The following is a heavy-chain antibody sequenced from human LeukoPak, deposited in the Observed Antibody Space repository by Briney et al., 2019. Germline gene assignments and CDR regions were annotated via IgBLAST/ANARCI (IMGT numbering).Heavy chain of an antibody. Sequence: GGSLRLSCAASGFTFSSYSMNWVRQAPGKGLEWVSSISSSSSYIYYADSVKGRFTISRDNAKNSLYLQMNSLRAEDTAVYYCARDRAVTAIRNGFDYWGQGTLVTVSS. J-gene: IGHJ4*02. CDR3: ARDRAVTAIRNGFDY. CDR1: GFTFSSYS. D-gene: IGHD2-21*02. V-gene: IGHV3-21*01. CDR2: ISSSSSYI.